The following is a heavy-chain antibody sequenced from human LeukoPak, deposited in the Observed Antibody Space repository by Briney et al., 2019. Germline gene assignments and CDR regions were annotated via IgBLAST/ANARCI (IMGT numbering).Heavy chain of an antibody. V-gene: IGHV3-30*02. D-gene: IGHD2-2*01. CDR3: AKLIGISCYAPNDY. J-gene: IGHJ4*02. CDR1: GFTFSSYG. CDR2: IRYDGSNK. Sequence: GGSLRLSCAASGFTFSSYGMHWVRQAPGKGLEWVAFIRYDGSNKYYADSVKGRFTISRDNSKNTLYLQMNSLRAEDTAVYYCAKLIGISCYAPNDYWGQGTLVTVSS.